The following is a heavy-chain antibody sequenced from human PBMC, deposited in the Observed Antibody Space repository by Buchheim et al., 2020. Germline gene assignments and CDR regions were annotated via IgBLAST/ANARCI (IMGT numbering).Heavy chain of an antibody. V-gene: IGHV3-30*18. J-gene: IGHJ5*02. CDR1: GFDFSGCG. D-gene: IGHD1-26*01. CDR2: ISSDGNKK. CDR3: AKDLSGSYWSADH. Sequence: QVHLVESGGGVVQPGRSLRLSCAASGFDFSGCGMHWGRQAPGKGLEWVAVISSDGNKKYYADSVNGRFTISRDNYRNTLYLQMDSLWPEDTAVYYCAKDLSGSYWSADHWGQGTL.